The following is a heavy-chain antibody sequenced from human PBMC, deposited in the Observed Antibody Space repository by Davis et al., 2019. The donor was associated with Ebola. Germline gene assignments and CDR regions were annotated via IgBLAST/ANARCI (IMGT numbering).Heavy chain of an antibody. J-gene: IGHJ5*02. V-gene: IGHV4-39*01. D-gene: IGHD3-10*01. Sequence: MPGGSLRLSCTVSSGSISGRSYYWGWIRQPPGKGLEWIASMSYSGNTYYNPSLKSRLTISVDTSRNQFSLKLSSVTAADTAVYYCARRGGTRGWFDPWGQGTLVTVSS. CDR2: MSYSGNT. CDR1: SGSISGRSYY. CDR3: ARRGGTRGWFDP.